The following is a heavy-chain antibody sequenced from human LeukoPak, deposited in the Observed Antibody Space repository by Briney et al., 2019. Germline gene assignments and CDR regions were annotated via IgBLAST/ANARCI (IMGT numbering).Heavy chain of an antibody. J-gene: IGHJ4*02. CDR3: ARHHDPGLGDLSPYFDY. Sequence: PSQTLSLTCTVSGGFISSSNYYWGWIRQPPGKGLEWIGNSHYSGRTHYNPSLKSRVIISVDTSKNQFSLKLTSVTAADTAVFYCARHHDPGLGDLSPYFDYWGQGILVTVSS. CDR1: GGFISSSNYY. CDR2: SHYSGRT. D-gene: IGHD3-16*02. V-gene: IGHV4-39*01.